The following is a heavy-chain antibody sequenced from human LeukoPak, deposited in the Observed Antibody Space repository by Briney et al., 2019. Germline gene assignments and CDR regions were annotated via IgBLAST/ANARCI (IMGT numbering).Heavy chain of an antibody. V-gene: IGHV4-61*02. CDR3: ASRADSGYDLDY. CDR2: IYTSGST. J-gene: IGHJ4*02. D-gene: IGHD5-12*01. CDR1: GGSISSGSYY. Sequence: SETLSLTCTVSGGSISSGSYYWSWIRQPAGKGLEWIGRIYTSGSTNYNPSLKSRVTISVDTSKNQFSLKLSSVTAADTAVYYCASRADSGYDLDYWGQGTLVTVSS.